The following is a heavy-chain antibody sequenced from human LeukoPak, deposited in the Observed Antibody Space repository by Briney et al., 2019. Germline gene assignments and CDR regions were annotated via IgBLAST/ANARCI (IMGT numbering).Heavy chain of an antibody. CDR3: AREGRDGYKFDY. D-gene: IGHD5-24*01. J-gene: IGHJ4*02. Sequence: SETLSLTCTVSGGSISSYYWSWIRQSPGKGLEWIGYIYYSGSTNYSPSFKSRVTISVDSSKNQFSLKLSSVTAADTAVYYCAREGRDGYKFDYWGQGTLVTVSS. CDR1: GGSISSYY. CDR2: IYYSGST. V-gene: IGHV4-59*01.